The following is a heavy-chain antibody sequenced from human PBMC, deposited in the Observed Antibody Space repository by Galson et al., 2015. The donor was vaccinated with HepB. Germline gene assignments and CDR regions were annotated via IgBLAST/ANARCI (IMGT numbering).Heavy chain of an antibody. D-gene: IGHD6-19*01. CDR1: GFVFSSFG. CDR3: ARGIIEVSGTPNNLVQYYHGMDI. V-gene: IGHV3-33*01. CDR2: IWYDGSRK. J-gene: IGHJ6*02. Sequence: SLRLSCAASGFVFSSFGMHWVRQTPGKGLEWLAVIWYDGSRKYYVDSVKSRFTISRDNSKDTLYLQMNSLRVEDTAVYHCARGIIEVSGTPNNLVQYYHGMDIWGQGTTVIVSS.